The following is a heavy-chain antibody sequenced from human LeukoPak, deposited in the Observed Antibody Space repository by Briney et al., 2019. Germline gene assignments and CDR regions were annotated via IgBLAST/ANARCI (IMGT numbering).Heavy chain of an antibody. V-gene: IGHV4-34*01. D-gene: IGHD6-6*01. CDR2: INHSGST. CDR3: ARVVLTRYYFDY. CDR1: GGPFSGYY. Sequence: SETLSLTCAVYGGPFSGYYWSWIRQPPGKGLEWIGEINHSGSTNYNPSLKSRVTISVDTSKNQFSLKLSSVTAADTAVYYCARVVLTRYYFDYWGQGTLVTVSS. J-gene: IGHJ4*02.